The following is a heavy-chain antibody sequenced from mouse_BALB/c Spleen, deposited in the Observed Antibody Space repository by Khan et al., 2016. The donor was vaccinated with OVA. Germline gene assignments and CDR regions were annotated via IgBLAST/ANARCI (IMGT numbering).Heavy chain of an antibody. V-gene: IGHV3-2*02. J-gene: IGHJ4*01. D-gene: IGHD2-3*01. CDR3: ARDGSRYNYAMDY. Sequence: EVQLQESGPGLVKPSQSLSLTCIVTGYSITSDYAWNWLRQFPGNKLEWMGYISSSGSTNYNPALKSRISITRDTSKNQFFLQLNSVTTEDTATYYCARDGSRYNYAMDYWGQGTSVTVSS. CDR2: ISSSGST. CDR1: GYSITSDYA.